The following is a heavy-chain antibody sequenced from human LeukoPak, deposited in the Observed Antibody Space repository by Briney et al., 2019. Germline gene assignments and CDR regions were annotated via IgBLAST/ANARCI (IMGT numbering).Heavy chain of an antibody. CDR2: ISSSSSYI. CDR3: ARVGYVLRYFDWLSPPNRDIYYFDY. V-gene: IGHV3-21*04. Sequence: GGSLRLSCAASGFTFSSYSMNWVRQAPGKGLEWVSSISSSSSYIYYADSVKGRFAISRDNAKNSLYLQMNSLRAEDTAVYYCARVGYVLRYFDWLSPPNRDIYYFDYWGQGTLVTVSS. CDR1: GFTFSSYS. D-gene: IGHD3-9*01. J-gene: IGHJ4*02.